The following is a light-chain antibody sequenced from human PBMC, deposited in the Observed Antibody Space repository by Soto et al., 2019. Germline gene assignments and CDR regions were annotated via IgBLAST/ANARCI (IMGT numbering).Light chain of an antibody. CDR3: MQSLQTPPWT. Sequence: DIVMTQSPLSLPVTPGEPASISCRSSQSLLQTNGYTYLDWYLQKPGQSPQLLIYLTSIRASGVPDRFNGSGSGTEFTLKISKVEAEDVGVYYCMQSLQTPPWTFGPGTKVEFK. CDR2: LTS. CDR1: QSLLQTNGYTY. J-gene: IGKJ1*01. V-gene: IGKV2-28*01.